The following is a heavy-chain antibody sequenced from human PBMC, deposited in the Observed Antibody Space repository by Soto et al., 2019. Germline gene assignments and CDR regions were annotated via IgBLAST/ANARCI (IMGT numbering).Heavy chain of an antibody. D-gene: IGHD2-15*01. CDR3: GREWGSGISCFHP. CDR1: GFTLSSYS. V-gene: IGHV3-48*02. CDR2: VSIGKTSI. J-gene: IGHJ5*02. Sequence: PGGCLRLSCAASGFTLSSYSMDWVRQAPGKGLVWVSYVSIGKTSIYYADSVKGRFTISRDDAKNSLYLEMNSLRDDDTAVDYFGREWGSGISCFHPWRQGSLVPVS.